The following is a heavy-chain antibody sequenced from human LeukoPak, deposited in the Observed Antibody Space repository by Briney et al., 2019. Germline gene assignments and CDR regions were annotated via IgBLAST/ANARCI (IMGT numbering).Heavy chain of an antibody. CDR1: GFTFSTYS. CDR3: ARDRSGGSGSDS. CDR2: ISTSSAYI. D-gene: IGHD2-15*01. Sequence: LGGSLRLSCAASGFTFSTYSMNWVRQAPGKGLEWVSFISTSSAYIFYADSVKGRFTISRDNAKNSLYLQMNGLRAEDTALYYCARDRSGGSGSDSWGQGTLVTVSS. V-gene: IGHV3-21*01. J-gene: IGHJ4*02.